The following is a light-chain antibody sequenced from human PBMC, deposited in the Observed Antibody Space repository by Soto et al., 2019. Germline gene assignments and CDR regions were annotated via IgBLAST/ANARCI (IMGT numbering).Light chain of an antibody. CDR3: AAWDDGLSGRGE. J-gene: IGLJ2*01. V-gene: IGLV1-47*01. CDR1: SSNIGNNY. CDR2: RNN. Sequence: QSVLTQPPSASGTPGQRVTISCSGSSSNIGNNYVYWYQMVPGTAPKLLIYRNNQRPSGVPDRFSGSRSGTSASLAISGLRSEDEADYYCAAWDDGLSGRGEFGGGTKVTVL.